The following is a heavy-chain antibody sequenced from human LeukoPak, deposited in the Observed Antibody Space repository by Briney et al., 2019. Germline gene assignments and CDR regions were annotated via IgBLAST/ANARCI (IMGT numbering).Heavy chain of an antibody. CDR1: GGSISSSGYY. CDR2: IYYSGTT. J-gene: IGHJ5*02. Sequence: SETLSLTCSVSGGSISSSGYYWGWIRQSPGKGLEWIGSIYYSGTTYYNPSLKSRVTISVDTSKNQFSLKLTSVTAADTAVYYCARQGPSSSSWSLYNWFDPWGQGTLVTVSS. CDR3: ARQGPSSSSWSLYNWFDP. V-gene: IGHV4-39*01. D-gene: IGHD6-13*01.